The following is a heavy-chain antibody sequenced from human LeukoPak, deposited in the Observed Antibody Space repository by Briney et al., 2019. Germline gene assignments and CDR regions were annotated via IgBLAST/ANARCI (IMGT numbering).Heavy chain of an antibody. J-gene: IGHJ4*02. D-gene: IGHD2-15*01. CDR2: IYYSGST. V-gene: IGHV4-31*02. CDR3: ARDSAGYCSGGSCFGFDY. CDR1: GFTFSLYH. Sequence: LRLSCAASGFTFSLYHMNWIRQHPGKGLEWIGYIYYSGSTYYNPSLKSRVTISVDTSKNQFSLKLSSVTAADTAVYYCARDSAGYCSGGSCFGFDYWGQGTLVTASS.